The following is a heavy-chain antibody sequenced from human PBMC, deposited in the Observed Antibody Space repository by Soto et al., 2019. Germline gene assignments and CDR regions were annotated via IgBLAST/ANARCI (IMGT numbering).Heavy chain of an antibody. J-gene: IGHJ4*02. CDR2: IYWDDGK. V-gene: IGHV2-5*02. D-gene: IGHD5-18*01. CDR1: GFSLNASGAR. CDR3: AHGEYPSNGWCFFDV. Sequence: SGPTLVNPTQTLTLTCTLSGFSLNASGARVGWIRQPPGKALEWLALIYWDDGKRYSPSLKNRLTVTKDTLKNQVVLTMTNMDPADTGTYYCAHGEYPSNGWCFFDVWEQGTLVTVSS.